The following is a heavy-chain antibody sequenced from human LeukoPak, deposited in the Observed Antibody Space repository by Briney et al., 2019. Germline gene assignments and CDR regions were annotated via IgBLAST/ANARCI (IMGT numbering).Heavy chain of an antibody. Sequence: PGGSLRLSCAASGFTFSDYYMSWIRQAPGKGLEWVSYISSSGSTIYYADSVKGRFTISRDNAKNSLYLQMNSLRAEDTAVYYCARSPHYDFWSGYYFSKHFDYWGQGTLVTVSS. D-gene: IGHD3-3*01. V-gene: IGHV3-11*04. CDR1: GFTFSDYY. J-gene: IGHJ4*02. CDR3: ARSPHYDFWSGYYFSKHFDY. CDR2: ISSSGSTI.